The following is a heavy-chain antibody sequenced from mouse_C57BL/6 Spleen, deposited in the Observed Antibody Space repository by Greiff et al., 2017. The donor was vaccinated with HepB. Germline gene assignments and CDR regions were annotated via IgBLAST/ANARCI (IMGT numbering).Heavy chain of an antibody. V-gene: IGHV1-22*01. D-gene: IGHD1-1*01. CDR1: GYTFTDYN. CDR3: AREFITTVVYFDY. J-gene: IGHJ2*01. CDR2: INPNNGGT. Sequence: VHVKQSGPELVKPGASVKMSCKASGYTFTDYNMHWVKQSHGKSLEWIGYINPNNGGTSYNQKFKGKATLTVNKSSSTAYMELRSLTSEDSAVYYCAREFITTVVYFDYWGQGTTLTVSS.